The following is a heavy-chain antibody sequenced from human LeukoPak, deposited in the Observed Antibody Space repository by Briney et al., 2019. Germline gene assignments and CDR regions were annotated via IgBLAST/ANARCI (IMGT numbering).Heavy chain of an antibody. CDR2: IGGSGGST. CDR1: GFTFSSSA. J-gene: IGHJ4*02. CDR3: AKDFPVRD. Sequence: GGSLRLSCAASGFTFSSSAMTWVRQAPGKGLEWVSGIGGSGGSTYYADSVKGRFTISRDNSKNTLYLQMNSLRADDTAVYYCAKDFPVRDWGQGILVTVSS. V-gene: IGHV3-23*01.